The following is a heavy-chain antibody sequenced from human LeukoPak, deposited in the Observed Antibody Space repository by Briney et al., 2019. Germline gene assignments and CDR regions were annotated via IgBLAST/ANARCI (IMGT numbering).Heavy chain of an antibody. CDR1: GFTFNKYA. V-gene: IGHV3-66*01. CDR2: IYSGGST. CDR3: AREVPYGYYYDSSWYFDL. Sequence: GGSLRLSCAASGFTFNKYAMTWVRXAPGKXXEWVSVIYSGGSTYYADSVKGRFTISRDNSKNTLYLQVNSLRAEDTAVYYCAREVPYGYYYDSSWYFDLWGRGTLVTVSS. D-gene: IGHD3-22*01. J-gene: IGHJ2*01.